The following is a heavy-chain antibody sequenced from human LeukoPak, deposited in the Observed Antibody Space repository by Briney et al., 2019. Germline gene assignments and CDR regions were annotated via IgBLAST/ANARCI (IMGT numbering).Heavy chain of an antibody. CDR2: ISAYNGNT. V-gene: IGHV1-18*01. CDR3: ARTAVYYDSSGYYYYFDY. J-gene: IGHJ4*02. Sequence: ASVKVSCKASGYTFTSYGIGWVRQAPGQGLEWMGWISAYNGNTNYAQKLQGRVTMTTDTSTSTAYMELRSLRSDDTAVYYCARTAVYYDSSGYYYYFDYWGQGTLVTVSS. CDR1: GYTFTSYG. D-gene: IGHD3-22*01.